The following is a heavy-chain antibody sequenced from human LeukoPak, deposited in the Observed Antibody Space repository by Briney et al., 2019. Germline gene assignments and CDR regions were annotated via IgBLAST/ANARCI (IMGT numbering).Heavy chain of an antibody. CDR3: ARMIDGYYYYYYDMDV. V-gene: IGHV1-8*01. D-gene: IGHD3-22*01. Sequence: ASVKVSCKASGYTFTSYDINWVRQATGQGLEWMGWMNPNSGNTGYAQKFQGRVTMTRNTSISTAYMELSSLRSEDTAVYYCARMIDGYYYYYYDMDVWGQGTTVTVSS. J-gene: IGHJ6*02. CDR1: GYTFTSYD. CDR2: MNPNSGNT.